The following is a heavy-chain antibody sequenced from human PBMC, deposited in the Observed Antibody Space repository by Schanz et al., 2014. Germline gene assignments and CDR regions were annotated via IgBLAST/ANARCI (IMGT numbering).Heavy chain of an antibody. D-gene: IGHD3-10*01. J-gene: IGHJ4*02. CDR1: GYSIGGYY. CDR3: ARDWGQGYFGSPGH. V-gene: IGHV1-2*06. Sequence: QEQLVQSGAEVKTPGDSVKVSCKASGYSIGGYYMHWVRQAPGVGPEWMGRINPNTGGTQYAQKFQGRVTMTRDTSITTAYMDLSGLTSDDTAVYYCARDWGQGYFGSPGHWGQGTLVTVSS. CDR2: INPNTGGT.